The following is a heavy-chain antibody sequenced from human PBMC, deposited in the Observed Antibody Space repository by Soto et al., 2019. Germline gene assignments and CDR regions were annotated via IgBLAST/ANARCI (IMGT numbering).Heavy chain of an antibody. CDR2: IDGDATST. CDR3: ARGDIAAETFFYYYGMDL. V-gene: IGHV3-74*01. CDR1: GFTPKKHW. D-gene: IGHD6-13*01. J-gene: IGHJ6*02. Sequence: GGALRISCGASGFTPKKHWVPWVRPAPGMGPLWVSRIDGDATSTSYADSVKGRFTISRDNARNTLYLQMNSLRAEDTALYYCARGDIAAETFFYYYGMDLWGQGTTVTVSS.